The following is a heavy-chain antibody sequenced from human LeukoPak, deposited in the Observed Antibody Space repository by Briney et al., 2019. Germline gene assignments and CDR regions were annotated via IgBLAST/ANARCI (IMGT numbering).Heavy chain of an antibody. CDR1: GFTFSSYS. CDR3: ARGERYYGSGPPADY. D-gene: IGHD3-10*01. J-gene: IGHJ4*02. Sequence: PGGSLRLSCAASGFTFSSYSMNWVRQAPGKGLEWVSAISGSGGSTYYADSVKGRFTISRHNSKNTLYLQMNSLRAEDTAVYYCARGERYYGSGPPADYWGQGTLVTVSS. V-gene: IGHV3-23*01. CDR2: ISGSGGST.